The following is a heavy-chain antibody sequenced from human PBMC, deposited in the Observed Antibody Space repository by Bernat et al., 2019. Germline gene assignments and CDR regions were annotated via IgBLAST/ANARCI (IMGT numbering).Heavy chain of an antibody. CDR3: ARGGDYYDSSGYCDY. D-gene: IGHD3-22*01. CDR1: GFTFSGHW. J-gene: IGHJ4*02. CDR2: IDTDGSTT. V-gene: IGHV3-74*01. Sequence: EVQLVESGGDLIQPGGSLRLSCAASGFTFSGHWMHWVRQAPGKGLMWVSRIDTDGSTTTYADSVKGRFTMSRDNAKNTLYLQMNSLRVEDTAVYYCARGGDYYDSSGYCDYWGLGPLVTVSS.